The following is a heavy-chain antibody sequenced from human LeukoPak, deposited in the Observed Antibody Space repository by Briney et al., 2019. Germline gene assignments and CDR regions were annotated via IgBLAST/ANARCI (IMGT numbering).Heavy chain of an antibody. CDR1: GFTFSSYE. CDR3: AREMMKDWFDP. V-gene: IGHV3-48*03. Sequence: GGSLRLSCAASGFTFSSYEMNWVRQAPGKGLEWVSYISSSGSSIYYADSVKGRFTISRDNAKNSLYLQMNSLRAEDTAFYYCAREMMKDWFDPWGQGTLVTVSS. CDR2: ISSSGSSI. D-gene: IGHD3-16*01. J-gene: IGHJ5*02.